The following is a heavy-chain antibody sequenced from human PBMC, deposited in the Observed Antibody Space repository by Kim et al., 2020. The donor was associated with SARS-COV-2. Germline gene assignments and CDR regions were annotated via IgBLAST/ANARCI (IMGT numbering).Heavy chain of an antibody. V-gene: IGHV1-46*01. D-gene: IGHD3-10*01. CDR3: ARDSLEFGELPFDY. Sequence: QKFQGRVTMTRDTSTSTVYMELSSLRSEDTAVYYCARDSLEFGELPFDYWGQGTLVTVSS. J-gene: IGHJ4*02.